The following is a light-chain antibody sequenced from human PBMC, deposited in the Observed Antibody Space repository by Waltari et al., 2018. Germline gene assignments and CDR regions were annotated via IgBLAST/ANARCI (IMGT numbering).Light chain of an antibody. CDR2: AAS. V-gene: IGKV1-39*01. J-gene: IGKJ2*01. CDR1: RTVSNF. Sequence: DVQMTQSPSSLSASVGDRVTITCRASRTVSNFLNWYQQKAGTAPKLLIYAASSLQSGVPSRFSGSASGTDFTLTISSLQPEDFATYYCQQSYDHPYTFGQGTKLEIK. CDR3: QQSYDHPYT.